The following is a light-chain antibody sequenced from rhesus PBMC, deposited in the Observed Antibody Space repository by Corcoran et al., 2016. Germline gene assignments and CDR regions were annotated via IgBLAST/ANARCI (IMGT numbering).Light chain of an antibody. Sequence: ETVLTQSPATLSLSPGERATLSCRASQSVYRSLAWYQQKPGQPPRLLIYDPSSRASGIPDRFSGSGSRTDFPLTISCLEPEEFGIYYCQQCTHWPLTFGEGAKVELK. J-gene: IGKJ4*01. CDR3: QQCTHWPLT. V-gene: IGKV3-42*02. CDR1: QSVYRS. CDR2: DPS.